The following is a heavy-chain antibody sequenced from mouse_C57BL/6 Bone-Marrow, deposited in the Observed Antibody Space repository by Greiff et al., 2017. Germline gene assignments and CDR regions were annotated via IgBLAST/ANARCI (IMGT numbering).Heavy chain of an antibody. Sequence: QVQLQQPGAELVKPGASVKLSCKASGYTFTSYWMHWVKQRPGQGLEWIGMIHPNSGSTNYNEKFKSKATLTVDKSSSTAYMQLSSLTSEDSAVYYGARGVGLRREGDYWGQGTTLTVSS. CDR3: ARGVGLRREGDY. CDR2: IHPNSGST. J-gene: IGHJ2*01. CDR1: GYTFTSYW. D-gene: IGHD2-2*01. V-gene: IGHV1-64*01.